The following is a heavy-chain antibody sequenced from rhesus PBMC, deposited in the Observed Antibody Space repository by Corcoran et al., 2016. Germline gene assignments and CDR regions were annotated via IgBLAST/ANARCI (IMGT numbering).Heavy chain of an antibody. Sequence: EVQLVESGGGLAKPGGSLRLSCAASGFTFSSYAMHWGRQAPGEGRGGVSAFRSGACYYYAHSVKGRLTLSSDNSKNPLSLQMNSLKPEDTAVYYCARDYNFWSGYSDYNRFDVWGAGVLVTVSS. V-gene: IGHV3-103*01. D-gene: IGHD3-3*01. CDR3: ARDYNFWSGYSDYNRFDV. CDR2: FRSGACY. J-gene: IGHJ5-1*01. CDR1: GFTFSSYA.